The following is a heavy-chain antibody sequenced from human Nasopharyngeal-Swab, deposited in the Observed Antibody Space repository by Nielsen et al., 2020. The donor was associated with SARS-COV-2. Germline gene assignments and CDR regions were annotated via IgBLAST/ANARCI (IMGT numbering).Heavy chain of an antibody. D-gene: IGHD2-15*01. CDR1: GFIFSYSA. CDR3: TRCGGSCYTGKDY. CDR2: IRSKGNSYAT. Sequence: GESLKTSCAASGFIFSYSAIHWVRQASGQGLEWVGRIRSKGNSYATEYAASVEGRFTISRDDSKNTAYLQMNSLITEDTAVYYCTRCGGSCYTGKDYWGQGTLVTVSS. V-gene: IGHV3-73*01. J-gene: IGHJ4*02.